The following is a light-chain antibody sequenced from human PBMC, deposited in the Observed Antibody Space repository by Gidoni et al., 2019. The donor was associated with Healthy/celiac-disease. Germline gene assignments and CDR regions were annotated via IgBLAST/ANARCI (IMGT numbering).Light chain of an antibody. V-gene: IGLV2-14*03. J-gene: IGLJ2*01. Sequence: QSALTQPAPVSGSPGQSITISCTGTSSDVGGYNYVSWYHQHPGKAPNLMIYDVSNRPSGVSNRFSGSKSGNTASLTISGLQAEDEADYYCSSYTSSSTSFGGGTKLTVL. CDR1: SSDVGGYNY. CDR3: SSYTSSSTS. CDR2: DVS.